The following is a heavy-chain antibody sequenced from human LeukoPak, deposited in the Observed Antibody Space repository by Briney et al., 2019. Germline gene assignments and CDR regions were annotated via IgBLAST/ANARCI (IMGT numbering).Heavy chain of an antibody. CDR1: SGSINPYH. V-gene: IGHV4-59*08. Sequence: PSDTLSLTCAVCSGSINPYHWIWIRQSPGKGLEGIGYLYYSGSTSYNPSLKSRVSISVDTSKNQMSLELRSVTAADTAVYLCTRHITCPTATCDAFDIWGQGTTVTVSS. D-gene: IGHD1-1*01. CDR2: LYYSGST. J-gene: IGHJ3*02. CDR3: TRHITCPTATCDAFDI.